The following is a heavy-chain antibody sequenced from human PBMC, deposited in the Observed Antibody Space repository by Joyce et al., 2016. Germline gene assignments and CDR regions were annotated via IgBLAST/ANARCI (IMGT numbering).Heavy chain of an antibody. CDR3: GRHDGPEYFRH. CDR2: IYPRDSDT. CDR1: GYSFSSYW. Sequence: EVQLVQSGAEVKKTGESLKISCRGSGYSFSSYWIAWVRQTPGKGLEWMGLIYPRDSDTIYSPSFRGQVTMSADRSTGTAYLQWNSLKASDTAVYFCGRHDGPEYFRHWGQGTRVTVSS. V-gene: IGHV5-51*01. J-gene: IGHJ1*01.